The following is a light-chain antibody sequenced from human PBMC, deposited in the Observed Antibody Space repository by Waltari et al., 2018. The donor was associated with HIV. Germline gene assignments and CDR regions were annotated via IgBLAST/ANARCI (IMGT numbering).Light chain of an antibody. CDR1: SSDVGGYNY. V-gene: IGLV2-14*03. J-gene: IGLJ3*02. CDR2: DVS. CDR3: SSYTSSRTQV. Sequence: QSALTQPASVSGSPGQSITISCTGTSSDVGGYNYVSWYQRHPGKAPKRIIYDVSKPPSGVCNGFSGSKSGNRASLTSSGLQAEDEADYYCSSYTSSRTQVFGGGTTVTVL.